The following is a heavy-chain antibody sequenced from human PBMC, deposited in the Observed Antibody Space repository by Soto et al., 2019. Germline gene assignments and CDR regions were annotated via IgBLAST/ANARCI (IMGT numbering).Heavy chain of an antibody. J-gene: IGHJ4*02. V-gene: IGHV1-18*04. CDR1: GYTFSSYG. D-gene: IGHD2-2*01. CDR3: ARDDCIRTTCYVSY. Sequence: QVQLVQSGAEVKKPGASVKVSCKASGYTFSSYGISWVRQAPGQGLEWMGWISADNGNTNYAQRLQGRVTMTTDTSTSTAYMELRSLSSDDTAVYYWARDDCIRTTCYVSYCGQGTLVTVSS. CDR2: ISADNGNT.